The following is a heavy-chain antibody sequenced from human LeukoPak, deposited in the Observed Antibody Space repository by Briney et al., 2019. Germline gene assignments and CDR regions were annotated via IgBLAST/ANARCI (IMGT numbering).Heavy chain of an antibody. CDR1: GGSFSGYY. J-gene: IGHJ6*02. V-gene: IGHV4-34*01. Sequence: SETLSLTCAVYGGSFSGYYWSWIRQPPGKGLEWIGEINHSGSTNYNPSLKSRVTISVDTSKNQSSLKLSSVTAADTAVYYCARGRVTIFGVVSSASYYYYYGMDVWGQGTTVTVSS. CDR3: ARGRVTIFGVVSSASYYYYYGMDV. D-gene: IGHD3-3*01. CDR2: INHSGST.